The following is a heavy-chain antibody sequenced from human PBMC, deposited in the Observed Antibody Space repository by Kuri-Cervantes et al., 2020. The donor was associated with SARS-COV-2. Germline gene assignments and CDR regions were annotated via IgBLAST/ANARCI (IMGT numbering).Heavy chain of an antibody. V-gene: IGHV4-61*05. Sequence: GSLRLSCTVSGGSISSSSYYWGWIRQPPGKGLEWIGRIYTSGSTNYNPSLKSRVTMSVDTSKNQFSLKLSSVTAADTAVYYCARGGGGQLDFDYWGQGTLVTVSS. D-gene: IGHD6-13*01. CDR2: IYTSGST. J-gene: IGHJ4*02. CDR3: ARGGGGQLDFDY. CDR1: GGSISSSSYY.